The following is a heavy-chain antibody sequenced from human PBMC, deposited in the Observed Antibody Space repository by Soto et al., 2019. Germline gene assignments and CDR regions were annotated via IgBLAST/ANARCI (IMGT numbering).Heavy chain of an antibody. CDR1: GGSISSSDYY. D-gene: IGHD2-15*01. CDR2: IYYTGST. Sequence: SETLSLTCTVSGGSISSSDYYWGWIRQPPGKGLEWIGFIYYTGSTSYNPSLKSRVTISMDTSKNQFSLKLTSVTAADTAVYYCASALYCSGGSCSFDPWGQGTLVTVSS. V-gene: IGHV4-61*05. J-gene: IGHJ5*02. CDR3: ASALYCSGGSCSFDP.